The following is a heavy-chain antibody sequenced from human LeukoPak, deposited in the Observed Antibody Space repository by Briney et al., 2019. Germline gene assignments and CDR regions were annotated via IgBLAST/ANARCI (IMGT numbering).Heavy chain of an antibody. CDR3: ARSEWELLNLDAFDI. CDR1: GFTFSDYY. V-gene: IGHV3-11*04. D-gene: IGHD1-26*01. CDR2: ISSSGSTI. J-gene: IGHJ3*02. Sequence: GGSLRLSCAASGFTFSDYYMSWIRRAPGKGLEWVSYISSSGSTIYYADSVKGRFTISRDNAKNSLYLQMNSLRAEDTAVYYCARSEWELLNLDAFDIWGQGTMVTVSS.